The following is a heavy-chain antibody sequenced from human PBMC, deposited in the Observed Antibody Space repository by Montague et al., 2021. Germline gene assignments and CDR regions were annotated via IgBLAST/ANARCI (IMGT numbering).Heavy chain of an antibody. D-gene: IGHD1-14*01. Sequence: QSPSHSVSGVSIGEKSFYWGCVHQAPRRGLEWIGHMFYRGNTYYNPSLQSRVSISVDTSKNQFSLTLTSVTASDTAVYYCARHCYGDPQTDPEPANCALDVWGQGTSVTVSS. CDR1: GVSIGEKSFY. CDR3: ARHCYGDPQTDPEPANCALDV. V-gene: IGHV4-39*01. CDR2: MFYRGNT. J-gene: IGHJ6*02.